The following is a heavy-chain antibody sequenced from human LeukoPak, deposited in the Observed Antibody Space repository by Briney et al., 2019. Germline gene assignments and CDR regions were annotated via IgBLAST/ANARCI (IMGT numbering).Heavy chain of an antibody. J-gene: IGHJ4*02. CDR3: SSGRDIAVAGPGGYFDY. CDR2: MSPGGGNI. D-gene: IGHD6-19*01. CDR1: GFTFSSYA. Sequence: VGSLRLSCAASGFTFSSYAMSWVRQAPGKGLEWISYMSPGGGNIYFADSVKGRFTLSRDNAKHSLDLQMNSLTAEDTAVYYCSSGRDIAVAGPGGYFDYWGQGTLVTVSS. V-gene: IGHV3-48*04.